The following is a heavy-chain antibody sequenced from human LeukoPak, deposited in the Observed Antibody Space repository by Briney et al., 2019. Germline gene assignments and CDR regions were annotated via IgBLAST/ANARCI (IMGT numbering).Heavy chain of an antibody. CDR1: GYIFSNYW. D-gene: IGHD6-13*01. J-gene: IGHJ4*02. CDR2: IYPGDSDT. V-gene: IGHV5-51*01. Sequence: GESLKISCKGSGYIFSNYWIGWVRQMPGEGLEWMGIIYPGDSDTRYSPSFQGQVTISADKSISTAYLHWSRLKASDTAMYYCARHESLYSPHDWGQGSLVTVSS. CDR3: ARHESLYSPHD.